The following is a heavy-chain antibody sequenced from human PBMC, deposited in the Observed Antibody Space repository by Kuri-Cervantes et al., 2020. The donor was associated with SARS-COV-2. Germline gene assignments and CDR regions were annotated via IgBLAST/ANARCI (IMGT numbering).Heavy chain of an antibody. D-gene: IGHD5-12*01. CDR2: IYYSGST. Sequence: GSLRLSCTVSGGSISSSSYYWGWIRQHPGKGLEWIGCIYYSGSTYYNPPLKSRVTISVDTSKNQFSLKLSSVTAADTAVYYCARLIRALVATTDYYYGMDVWGQGTTVTVSS. V-gene: IGHV4-39*07. CDR1: GGSISSSSYY. J-gene: IGHJ6*02. CDR3: ARLIRALVATTDYYYGMDV.